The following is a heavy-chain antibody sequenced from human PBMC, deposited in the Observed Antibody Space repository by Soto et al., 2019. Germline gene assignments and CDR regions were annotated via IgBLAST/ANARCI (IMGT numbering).Heavy chain of an antibody. Sequence: EVQLVESGGGLIQPGGSLRLSCAVSGFTVSYNYMNWVRQAPGKGLEWVSVIYRGGDTFYADSVKGRFTISRDNSKNTLYLQMSSLSAEDTAVYYCARGMYGSGSYYIGDAFDMWGQGTMVTVSS. D-gene: IGHD3-10*01. J-gene: IGHJ3*02. CDR1: GFTVSYNY. V-gene: IGHV3-53*01. CDR2: IYRGGDT. CDR3: ARGMYGSGSYYIGDAFDM.